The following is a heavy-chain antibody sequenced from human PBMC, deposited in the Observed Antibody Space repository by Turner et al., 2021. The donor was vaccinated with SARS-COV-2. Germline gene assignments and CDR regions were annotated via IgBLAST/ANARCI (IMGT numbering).Heavy chain of an antibody. D-gene: IGHD3-3*01. J-gene: IGHJ4*02. CDR3: AKIPRVGDFWSGDY. Sequence: EVQLLDPGGGLVQPGGSLRLSLVASGFDFYNSARSWVRQVPGKGMGWGSAISGSGRSTYYADSVKGRFTISRDNSKDTLYVQMNSLRAEDTAIYYCAKIPRVGDFWSGDYWGQGTLVTVSS. V-gene: IGHV3-23*01. CDR2: ISGSGRST. CDR1: GFDFYNSA.